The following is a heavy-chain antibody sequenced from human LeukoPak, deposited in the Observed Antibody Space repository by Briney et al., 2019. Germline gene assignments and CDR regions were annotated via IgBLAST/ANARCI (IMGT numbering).Heavy chain of an antibody. CDR3: ATSIAVAGTGDWFDP. CDR2: FDPEDGET. J-gene: IGHJ5*02. V-gene: IGHV1-24*01. Sequence: ASVKVSCKVSGYTLTELSMHWVRQAPGKGLEWTGGFDPEDGETIYAQKFQGRVTMTEDTSTDTAYMELSSLRSEDTAVYYCATSIAVAGTGDWFDPWGQGTLVTVSS. CDR1: GYTLTELS. D-gene: IGHD6-19*01.